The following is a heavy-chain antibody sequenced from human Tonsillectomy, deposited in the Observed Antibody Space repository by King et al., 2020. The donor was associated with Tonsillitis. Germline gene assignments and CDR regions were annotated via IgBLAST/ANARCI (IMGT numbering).Heavy chain of an antibody. CDR3: VKDIAPRWETTPGDYGMDV. J-gene: IGHJ6*02. CDR2: ISWSSDSI. CDR1: GFTFDDYA. Sequence: VQLVESGGGLVQPGRSLRLSCAASGFTFDDYAMHWVRQAPGKGLEWVSGISWSSDSIAYADSVKGRFTISRDNAKNSLYLQMNSLRADDTALYYCVKDIAPRWETTPGDYGMDVWGQGTTVTVSS. D-gene: IGHD1-26*01. V-gene: IGHV3-9*01.